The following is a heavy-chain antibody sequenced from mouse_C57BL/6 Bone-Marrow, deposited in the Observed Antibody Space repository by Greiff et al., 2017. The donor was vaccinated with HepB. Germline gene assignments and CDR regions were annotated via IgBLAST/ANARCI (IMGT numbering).Heavy chain of an antibody. CDR3: ARDYYYGSAYYFDY. V-gene: IGHV1-82*01. J-gene: IGHJ2*01. CDR2: IYPGDGDT. CDR1: GYAFSSSW. Sequence: VHLVESGPELVKPGASVKISCKASGYAFSSSWMNWVKQRPGKGLEWIGRIYPGDGDTNYNGKFKGKATLTADKSSSTAYMQLSSLTSEDSAVYFCARDYYYGSAYYFDYWGQGTTLTVSS. D-gene: IGHD1-1*01.